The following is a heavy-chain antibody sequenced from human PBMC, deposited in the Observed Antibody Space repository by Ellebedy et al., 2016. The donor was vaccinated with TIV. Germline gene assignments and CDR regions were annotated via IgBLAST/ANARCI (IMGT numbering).Heavy chain of an antibody. J-gene: IGHJ3*02. CDR3: ARVINDSSDAFDI. CDR2: IYYSGST. V-gene: IGHV4-4*07. D-gene: IGHD2-21*02. Sequence: SETLSLXXTVSGGSISSYYWSWIRQPAGKGLEWIGSIYYSGSTYYNPSLKSRVTISVDTSKNQFSLKLSSVTAADTAVYYCARVINDSSDAFDIWGQGTMVTVSS. CDR1: GGSISSYY.